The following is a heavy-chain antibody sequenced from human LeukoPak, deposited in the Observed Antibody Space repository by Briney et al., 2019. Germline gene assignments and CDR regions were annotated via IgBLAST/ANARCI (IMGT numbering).Heavy chain of an antibody. V-gene: IGHV3-23*01. CDR1: GFSFSSYA. CDR3: AKDPSVDSGRFDY. Sequence: PGGSLGLSCAASGFSFSSYAMSWVRQAPGKGLEGVSTISWTGGGTYSADSVKGRFTISRDNSKDTLSLQMNSLRAEDTAVYYCAKDPSVDSGRFDYWGQGTLVTVSS. CDR2: ISWTGGGT. J-gene: IGHJ4*02.